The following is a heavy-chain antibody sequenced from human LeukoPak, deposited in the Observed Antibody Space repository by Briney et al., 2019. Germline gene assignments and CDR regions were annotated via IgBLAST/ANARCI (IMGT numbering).Heavy chain of an antibody. CDR1: GGSFSGYY. V-gene: IGHV4-34*01. Sequence: SETLSLTCAVYGGSFSGYYWTWIRQSPGMGLEWIGEITHSGGTNYNPSLKSRVSISVDTSKNQFSLSLSSVTAADTAVYYCARVGIYCSSTSCYYYGMDVWGQGTTVTVSS. CDR3: ARVGIYCSSTSCYYYGMDV. CDR2: ITHSGGT. J-gene: IGHJ6*02. D-gene: IGHD2-2*01.